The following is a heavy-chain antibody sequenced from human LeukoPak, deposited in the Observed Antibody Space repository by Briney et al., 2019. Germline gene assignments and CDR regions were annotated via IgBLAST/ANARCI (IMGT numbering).Heavy chain of an antibody. J-gene: IGHJ4*02. Sequence: GGSLRLSCAASGFTFSSYGIHWVRQAPGKGLEWVAFIRYDGSNKYYADSVKGRFTISRDNSKNTLYLQMNSLRAEDTAVYYCAKGPDSSGWYTYWGQGTLVTVSS. V-gene: IGHV3-30*02. D-gene: IGHD6-19*01. CDR2: IRYDGSNK. CDR1: GFTFSSYG. CDR3: AKGPDSSGWYTY.